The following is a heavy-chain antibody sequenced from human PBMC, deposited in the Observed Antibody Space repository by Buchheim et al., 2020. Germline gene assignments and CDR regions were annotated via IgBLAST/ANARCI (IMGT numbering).Heavy chain of an antibody. D-gene: IGHD6-6*01. V-gene: IGHV3-30*18. CDR1: GFTFSSYG. CDR2: ISYDGSNK. Sequence: QVQLVESGGGVVQPGRSLRLSCAASGFTFSSYGMHWVRQAPGKGLEWVAVISYDGSNKYYADSVKGRFTISRDNSKNTLYLQMNSLRAEDTAVYYCAKDSSSYLDYWGQGTL. J-gene: IGHJ4*02. CDR3: AKDSSSYLDY.